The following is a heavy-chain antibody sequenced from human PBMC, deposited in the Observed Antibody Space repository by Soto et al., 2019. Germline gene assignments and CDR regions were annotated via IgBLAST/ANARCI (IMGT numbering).Heavy chain of an antibody. CDR1: GYTFTSYA. CDR2: INAGNGNT. D-gene: IGHD2-2*01. J-gene: IGHJ6*03. Sequence: GASVKVSCKASGYTFTSYAMHWVRQAPGQRLEWMGWINAGNGNTKYSQKFQGRVTITRDTSASTAYMELSSLRSEDTAVYYCARDTQYQPYYYYMDVWGKGITVTVAS. V-gene: IGHV1-3*01. CDR3: ARDTQYQPYYYYMDV.